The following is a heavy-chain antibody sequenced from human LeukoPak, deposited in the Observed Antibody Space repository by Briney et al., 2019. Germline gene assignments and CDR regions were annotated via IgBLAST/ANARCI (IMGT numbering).Heavy chain of an antibody. Sequence: GSLRLSCAASGFTFSSYSMNWIRQPPGKGLEWIGSIYHSGSTYYNPSLKSRVTISVDTSKNQFSLKLSSVTAADTAVYYCARRSTTGTTDWFDPWGQGTLVTVSS. D-gene: IGHD1-1*01. CDR1: GFTFSSYS. CDR2: IYHSGST. CDR3: ARRSTTGTTDWFDP. J-gene: IGHJ5*02. V-gene: IGHV4-38-2*01.